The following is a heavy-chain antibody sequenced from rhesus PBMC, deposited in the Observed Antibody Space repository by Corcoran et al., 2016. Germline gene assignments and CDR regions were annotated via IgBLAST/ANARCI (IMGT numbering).Heavy chain of an antibody. V-gene: IGHV4-173*01. CDR2: ISGSGGST. J-gene: IGHJ1*01. CDR1: GGSISSNY. D-gene: IGHD6S26*01. CDR3: ARGERLVNEYFEF. Sequence: QLQLQESGPGLVKPSEALSLTCAVSGGSISSNYWSWIRQPPGKGLEWIGRISGSGGSTDYNPSLKSRGTISTDTSKNQFALKLSAVTAADTAVYYCARGERLVNEYFEFWGQGALVTVSS.